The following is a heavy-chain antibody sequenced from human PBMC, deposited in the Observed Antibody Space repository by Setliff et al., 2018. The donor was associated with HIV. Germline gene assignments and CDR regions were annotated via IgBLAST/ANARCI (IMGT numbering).Heavy chain of an antibody. J-gene: IGHJ4*02. Sequence: SETLSLTCSVSGDSISSGSYYWGWIRQPPGKGLEWIGYVFYNGDTAYNPSLKSRLTISVDTSKSQFSLKLTSVTAADTAVYYCARQMTIPGVAVTPVDYWGQGALVTVSS. CDR3: ARQMTIPGVAVTPVDY. D-gene: IGHD3-3*01. CDR1: GDSISSGSYY. V-gene: IGHV4-61*05. CDR2: VFYNGDT.